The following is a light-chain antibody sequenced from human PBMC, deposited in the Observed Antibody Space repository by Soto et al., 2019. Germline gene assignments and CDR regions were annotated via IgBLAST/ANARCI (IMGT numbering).Light chain of an antibody. Sequence: EIVLTQSPGTLSLSPGERATLSCRASHTISSSYLAWYQQKPGQAPRLLIYGISSRASGIPDRFRGSGSGTDFPLTITRPEPEDSAVYYCQQYDTLPRTFGQGTKVEIK. CDR3: QQYDTLPRT. J-gene: IGKJ1*01. CDR1: HTISSSY. V-gene: IGKV3-20*01. CDR2: GIS.